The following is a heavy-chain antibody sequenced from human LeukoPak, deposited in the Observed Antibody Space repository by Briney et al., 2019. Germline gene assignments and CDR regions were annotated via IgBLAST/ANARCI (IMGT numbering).Heavy chain of an antibody. J-gene: IGHJ4*02. CDR2: IYHTGTT. CDR1: GGSISSSIYH. V-gene: IGHV4-39*01. Sequence: PSETLSLTCTVSGGSISSSIYHGGWIRQPPGKGLEWIGTIYHTGTTHYNPSLKSRVTIPVDTSRNQFSLTLNSMTAADTAVYYCAIYTNSAAGYWGQGALVAVSS. D-gene: IGHD2-2*02. CDR3: AIYTNSAAGY.